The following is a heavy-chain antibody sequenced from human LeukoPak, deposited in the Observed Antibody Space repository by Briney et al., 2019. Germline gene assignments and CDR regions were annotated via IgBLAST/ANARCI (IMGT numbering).Heavy chain of an antibody. CDR2: INPSGGST. CDR1: GYTFTSYY. V-gene: IGHV1-46*01. CDR3: ARDFTTDYYDSSGYPY. D-gene: IGHD3-22*01. Sequence: ASVKVSCKASGYTFTSYYMHWVRQAPGQGLEWMGIINPSGGSTSYAQKFQGRVTMTRDTSTSTVYMELSSLRSEDPAVYYCARDFTTDYYDSSGYPYWGQGTLVTVSS. J-gene: IGHJ4*02.